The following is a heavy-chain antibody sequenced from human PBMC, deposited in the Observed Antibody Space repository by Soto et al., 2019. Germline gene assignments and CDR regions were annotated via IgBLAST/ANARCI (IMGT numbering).Heavy chain of an antibody. V-gene: IGHV4-30-2*01. D-gene: IGHD3-16*01. J-gene: IGHJ5*02. CDR2: ISHTGST. Sequence: SETLSLSCAVSGGSISSGNSYSWSWIRQPPGKGLEWIGSISHTGSTSYNPSLKGRVTMSVDKSKNQFSLKLSSVTAADMAVYYCARAVAPYLGTWFDPWGQGTLVTVSS. CDR1: GGSISSGNSYS. CDR3: ARAVAPYLGTWFDP.